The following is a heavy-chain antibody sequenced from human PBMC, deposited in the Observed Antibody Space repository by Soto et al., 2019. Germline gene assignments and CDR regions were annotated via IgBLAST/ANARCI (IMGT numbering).Heavy chain of an antibody. D-gene: IGHD2-15*01. CDR3: ERYHRGRRGPQDSYGMGV. CDR2: IYYSGST. V-gene: IGHV4-59*01. J-gene: IGHJ6*02. CDR1: GGSISSYY. Sequence: SETLSLTCTVSGGSISSYYWSWIRQPPGKXLEWIGYIYYSGSTNYNPSLKSRVTISVDTSKNQFSLKLSSVTAADTAVYYCERYHRGRRGPQDSYGMGVWGQGTTVTVSS.